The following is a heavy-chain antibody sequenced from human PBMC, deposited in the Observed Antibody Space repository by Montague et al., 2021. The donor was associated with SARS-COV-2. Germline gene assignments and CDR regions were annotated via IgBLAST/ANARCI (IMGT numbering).Heavy chain of an antibody. Sequence: SLRLSCAASGFTFSNYEMNWVRQAPGEGLEWISYIDFSANTIYYADSVKGRFTISRGNAKNSLYLQMDSLGVEDTAIYYCARDGPRHLPPSDLDYWGRGTLVTVSS. CDR2: IDFSANTI. J-gene: IGHJ4*02. V-gene: IGHV3-48*03. CDR1: GFTFSNYE. D-gene: IGHD1-14*01. CDR3: ARDGPRHLPPSDLDY.